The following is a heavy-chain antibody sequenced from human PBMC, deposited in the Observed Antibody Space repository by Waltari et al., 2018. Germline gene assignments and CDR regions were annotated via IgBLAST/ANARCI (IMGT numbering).Heavy chain of an antibody. CDR1: GCTFSSYA. CDR3: ARELPRGGVQLDY. D-gene: IGHD1-1*01. V-gene: IGHV1-69*14. Sequence: QVQLVQSGAEVKKPGSSVKVSCKASGCTFSSYAISWVRQAPGQGLEWMGGIIPIFGTANVQTNVQGRVTITADKSPSTAYLEVSSLKSEEKAVYYCARELPRGGVQLDYWGQGTLVTVSS. J-gene: IGHJ4*02. CDR2: IIPIFGTA.